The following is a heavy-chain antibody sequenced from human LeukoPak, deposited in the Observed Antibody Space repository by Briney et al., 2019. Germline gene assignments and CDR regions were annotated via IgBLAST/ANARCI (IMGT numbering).Heavy chain of an antibody. Sequence: GESLKISCKGFGYTFATYWIGWVRQIPGKGPEWMGTIYPSDSDTRYSPSFQGHVTISADKSISTAYLQWSSLKASDTAMYYCARHDMGGYSYRPQGYFDYWGQGTLVTVSS. V-gene: IGHV5-51*01. J-gene: IGHJ4*02. CDR1: GYTFATYW. CDR3: ARHDMGGYSYRPQGYFDY. D-gene: IGHD5-18*01. CDR2: IYPSDSDT.